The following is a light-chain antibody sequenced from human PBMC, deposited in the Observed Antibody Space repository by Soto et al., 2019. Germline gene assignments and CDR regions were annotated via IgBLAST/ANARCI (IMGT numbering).Light chain of an antibody. J-gene: IGLJ2*01. V-gene: IGLV2-14*03. CDR3: SSYTSNRLVV. CDR2: DVT. CDR1: KSDVGGYNY. Sequence: QSVLTQPASVSGSPGQSITISCTGTKSDVGGYNYVSWYQQHPGKAPKLIIYDVTNRPSGVSNRFSGSKSGNTASLTISGVQAEDEADYYCSSYTSNRLVVFGGGTKLTVL.